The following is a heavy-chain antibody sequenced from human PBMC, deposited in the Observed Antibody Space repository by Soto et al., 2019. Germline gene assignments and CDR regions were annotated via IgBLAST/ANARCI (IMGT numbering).Heavy chain of an antibody. CDR3: ARLGGYYQAFDH. Sequence: SETLSLTCTVSGGSIRSYYWSWIRQPPGKGLEWIGYVYYSGSTKYNPSLKSRVTISVDSSKNQFSLKLDSVTAVDTAVYYCARLGGYYQAFDHWGQGTLVTVSS. D-gene: IGHD3-3*01. J-gene: IGHJ4*02. CDR2: VYYSGST. CDR1: GGSIRSYY. V-gene: IGHV4-59*08.